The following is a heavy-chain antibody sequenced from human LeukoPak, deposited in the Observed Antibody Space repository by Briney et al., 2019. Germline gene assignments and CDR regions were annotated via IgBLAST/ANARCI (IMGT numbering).Heavy chain of an antibody. Sequence: PGGSLRLSCAASGFTFSSYSMNWVRQAPGKGLEWVSVIYSGGSTYYADSVKGRFTISRDNSKNTLYLQMNSLRAEDTAVYYCVREYYYDSSGYYYRDYWGQGTLVTVSS. CDR3: VREYYYDSSGYYYRDY. V-gene: IGHV3-66*01. J-gene: IGHJ4*02. CDR1: GFTFSSYS. D-gene: IGHD3-22*01. CDR2: IYSGGST.